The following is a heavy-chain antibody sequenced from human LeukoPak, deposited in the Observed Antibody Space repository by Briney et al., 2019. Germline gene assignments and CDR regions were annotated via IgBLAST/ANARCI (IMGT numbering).Heavy chain of an antibody. CDR1: GGSISSSSYY. V-gene: IGHV4-39*01. CDR2: IYYSGST. Sequence: SETLSLTCTVSGGSISSSSYYWGWIRQPPGKGLEWIGTIYYSGSTYYNPSLKSRVTISVDTSKNQFSLKLSSVTAADMAVYYCASRYDYSNYIDYWGQGTLVTVSS. CDR3: ASRYDYSNYIDY. J-gene: IGHJ4*02. D-gene: IGHD4-11*01.